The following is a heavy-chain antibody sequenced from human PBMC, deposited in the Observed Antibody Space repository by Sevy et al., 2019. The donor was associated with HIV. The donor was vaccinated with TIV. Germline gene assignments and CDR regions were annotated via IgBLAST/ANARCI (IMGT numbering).Heavy chain of an antibody. CDR1: GYTFTSYG. CDR3: ARAPPPLYSNRSPDWFDP. Sequence: ASVKVSCKASGYTFTSYGISWVRQAPGQGLEWMGWMSAYNGNTNYAQKLQGRVTMTTDTSTSTAYMELRSLRSDDTAVYYCARAPPPLYSNRSPDWFDPWGQGTLVTVSS. J-gene: IGHJ5*02. CDR2: MSAYNGNT. V-gene: IGHV1-18*01. D-gene: IGHD4-4*01.